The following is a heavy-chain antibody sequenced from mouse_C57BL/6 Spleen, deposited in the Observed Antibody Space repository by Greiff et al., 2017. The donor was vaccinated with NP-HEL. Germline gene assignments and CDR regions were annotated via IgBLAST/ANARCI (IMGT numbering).Heavy chain of an antibody. Sequence: VKLQQPGAELVKPGASVKVSCKASGYTFTSYWMHWVKQRPGQGLEWIGRIHPSDSDTNYNQKFKGKATLTVDKSSSTAYMQLSSLTSEDSAVYYCAIWAYDYDEAVYWGQGTLVTVSA. CDR2: IHPSDSDT. J-gene: IGHJ3*01. D-gene: IGHD2-4*01. CDR3: AIWAYDYDEAVY. V-gene: IGHV1-74*01. CDR1: GYTFTSYW.